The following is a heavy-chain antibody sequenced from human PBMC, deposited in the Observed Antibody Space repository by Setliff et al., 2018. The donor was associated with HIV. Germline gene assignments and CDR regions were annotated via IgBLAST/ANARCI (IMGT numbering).Heavy chain of an antibody. D-gene: IGHD6-19*01. V-gene: IGHV4-61*09. CDR1: GGSVNSGNYH. Sequence: TLSLTCSASGGSVNSGNYHWSWIRQPAGKGLVWIGHIYTSGSPHYKSSLTSRLTISLDTSRNQFSLKLTSVTAADSATYYCARWVYNSAWSLDYWGQGTLVTVSS. CDR3: ARWVYNSAWSLDY. J-gene: IGHJ4*02. CDR2: IYTSGSP.